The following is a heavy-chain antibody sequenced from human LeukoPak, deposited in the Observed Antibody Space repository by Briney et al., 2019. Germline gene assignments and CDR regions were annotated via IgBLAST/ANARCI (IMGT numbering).Heavy chain of an antibody. J-gene: IGHJ4*02. CDR1: GGSIISSSYY. D-gene: IGHD2-2*01. CDR3: ARRDCSSTTCYAGSYYFDY. V-gene: IGHV4-39*01. CDR2: IYYSGSA. Sequence: SETLSLTCSVSGGSIISSSYYWGWIRQPPGKGLEWIGSIYYSGSAYYNPSLKSRVTVSVDTSKNRFSLKLTSVTAADTAVYYCARRDCSSTTCYAGSYYFDYWGQGTLVTVSS.